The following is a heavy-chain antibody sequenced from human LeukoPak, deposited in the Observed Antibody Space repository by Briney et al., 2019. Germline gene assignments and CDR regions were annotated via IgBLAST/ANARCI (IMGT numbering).Heavy chain of an antibody. D-gene: IGHD4-17*01. V-gene: IGHV3-23*01. Sequence: PGGSLRLSCAPSGITFSSYSMSCVRHAPGEGREWVSSISGSGGSTYYTDSVKGRFNIARENSKNPLCLQMNSLRAEDTAVYYCARGGRTLIDYGDYVWGQETLVTVSS. CDR3: ARGGRTLIDYGDYV. J-gene: IGHJ4*02. CDR2: ISGSGGST. CDR1: GITFSSYS.